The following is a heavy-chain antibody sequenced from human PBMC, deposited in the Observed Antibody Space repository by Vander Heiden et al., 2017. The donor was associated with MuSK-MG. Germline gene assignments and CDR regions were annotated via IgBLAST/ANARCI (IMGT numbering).Heavy chain of an antibody. CDR2: IYSGGST. V-gene: IGHV3-53*01. J-gene: IGHJ4*02. CDR3: GRDLGSG. Sequence: EVQLVESGGGLIQPGGSLRLSCAASGFTVSSNYMSWVRQAPGEGVEWASVIYSGGSTYYADPGKARFTIYRDNSKNTLYLQRNSRRAEDTAVYYCGRDLGSGWGQGTLVTVSS. D-gene: IGHD3-10*01. CDR1: GFTVSSNY.